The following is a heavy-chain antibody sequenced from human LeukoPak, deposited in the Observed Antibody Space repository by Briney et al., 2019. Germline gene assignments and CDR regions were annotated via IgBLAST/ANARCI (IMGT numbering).Heavy chain of an antibody. V-gene: IGHV1-69*04. CDR2: IIPILGIA. D-gene: IGHD5-24*01. J-gene: IGHJ3*02. CDR1: GGTFSSYA. Sequence: GASVKVSCKASGGTFSSYAISWVRQAPGQGLEWMGRIIPILGIANYAQKFQGKVTLTADESAGTAYMELSSLTSEDTAVYYCATGKEGYAFYHAFDIWGQGTTVTVSS. CDR3: ATGKEGYAFYHAFDI.